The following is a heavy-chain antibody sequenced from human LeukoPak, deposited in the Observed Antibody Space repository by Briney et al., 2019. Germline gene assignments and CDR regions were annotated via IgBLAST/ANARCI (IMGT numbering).Heavy chain of an antibody. D-gene: IGHD1/OR15-1a*01. J-gene: IGHJ3*02. CDR2: IKQGGSEK. V-gene: IGHV3-7*01. CDR3: ARNRGTAETFDI. CDR1: GFTFNNYW. Sequence: PGGSLRLSCAASGFTFNNYWMTWVRQAPGKGLEWVSSIKQGGSEKYFVDSVKGRFTISRDNAKNSLYLQMSSLAAEDTAVYYCARNRGTAETFDIWGEGTLVTVS.